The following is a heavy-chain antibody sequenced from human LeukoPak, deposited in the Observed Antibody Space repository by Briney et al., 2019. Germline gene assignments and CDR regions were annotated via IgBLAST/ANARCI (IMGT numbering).Heavy chain of an antibody. CDR1: GYSFTSYW. CDR3: ARHSEVALDAFDI. CDR2: IYPGDSDT. J-gene: IGHJ3*02. D-gene: IGHD2-15*01. V-gene: IGHV5-51*01. Sequence: HGESLKISCKGSGYSFTSYWIGWVRQMPGKGLEWMGIIYPGDSDTRYSPSFQGQVTISADKSISTAYLQWSSLKASDTAMYYCARHSEVALDAFDIWGQGTMVTVSS.